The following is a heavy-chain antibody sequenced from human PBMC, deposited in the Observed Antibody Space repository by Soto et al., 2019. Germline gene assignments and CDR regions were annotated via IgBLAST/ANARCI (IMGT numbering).Heavy chain of an antibody. J-gene: IGHJ4*02. V-gene: IGHV3-23*01. Sequence: EVQLLESGGGLVQPGGSLRLSCAASGFTFSSYAMSWVRQAPGKGLEWVSAISGSGGSTYYADSVKGRFTISRDNSKNSLYLQMNSLRAGDTAVYYCVSTSTEQQGNYWGQGTLVTVSS. D-gene: IGHD6-13*01. CDR1: GFTFSSYA. CDR2: ISGSGGST. CDR3: VSTSTEQQGNY.